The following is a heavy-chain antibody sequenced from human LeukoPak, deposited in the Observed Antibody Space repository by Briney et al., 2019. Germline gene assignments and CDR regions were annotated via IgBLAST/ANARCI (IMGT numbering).Heavy chain of an antibody. D-gene: IGHD3-10*01. V-gene: IGHV4-59*01. J-gene: IGHJ3*02. CDR2: IYYSGST. CDR1: GGSISSYY. CDR3: ARAGSGMAQIGAFDI. Sequence: SETLSLTCTVSGGSISSYYWSWIRQPPGKGLEWIGYIYYSGSTNYNPSLKSRVTISVDTSKNQFSLKLSSVTAADTAVYYCARAGSGMAQIGAFDIWGQGTMVTVSS.